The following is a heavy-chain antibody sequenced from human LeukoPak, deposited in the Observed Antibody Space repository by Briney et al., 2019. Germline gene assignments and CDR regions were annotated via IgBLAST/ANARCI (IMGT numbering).Heavy chain of an antibody. Sequence: ASVKVSCKVFGNTFTDYGINWVRQAPGQGFKWMGWISGYNGNKKYAENLQDRLTLTTDTSTSTAYMELSRLRSDDTAVYYCASLTDRYYFDYWGQGTLVTVSS. CDR3: ASLTDRYYFDY. CDR2: ISGYNGNK. V-gene: IGHV1-18*04. CDR1: GNTFTDYG. J-gene: IGHJ4*02.